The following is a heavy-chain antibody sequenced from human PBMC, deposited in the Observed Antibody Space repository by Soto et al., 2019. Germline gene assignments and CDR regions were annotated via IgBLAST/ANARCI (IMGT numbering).Heavy chain of an antibody. Sequence: GASVKVSCKASGYTFTSYGISWVRQAPGQGLEWMGWISAYNGNTNYAQKLQGRVTMTTDTSTSTAYMELRSLRSDDSAVYYCARGGHVVVVTAAFDNWGQGTLVTVSS. J-gene: IGHJ4*02. CDR2: ISAYNGNT. CDR1: GYTFTSYG. D-gene: IGHD2-21*02. CDR3: ARGGHVVVVTAAFDN. V-gene: IGHV1-18*01.